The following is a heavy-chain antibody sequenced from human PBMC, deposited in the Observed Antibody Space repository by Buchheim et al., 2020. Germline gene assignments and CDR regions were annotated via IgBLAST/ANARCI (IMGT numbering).Heavy chain of an antibody. CDR3: ATRRVVVVAATNYWYFDL. Sequence: QVQLQESGPGLVKPSQTLSLTCTVSGGSISSGGYYWSWIRPHPGKGLEWIGYIYYSGGTYYNPSLKSRVTISVDTSKNQFSLKLSSVTAADTAVYYCATRRVVVVAATNYWYFDLWGRGTL. CDR1: GGSISSGGYY. CDR2: IYYSGGT. D-gene: IGHD2-15*01. V-gene: IGHV4-31*03. J-gene: IGHJ2*01.